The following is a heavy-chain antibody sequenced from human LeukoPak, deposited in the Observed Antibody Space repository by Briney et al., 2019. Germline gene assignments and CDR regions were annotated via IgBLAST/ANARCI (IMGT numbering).Heavy chain of an antibody. J-gene: IGHJ6*03. CDR1: GFTFSSYA. D-gene: IGHD2-15*01. V-gene: IGHV3-30*04. Sequence: GRSLRLSCAASGFTFSSYAMNWVRQPPGKGLEWVADIYCAGSNKYYPDSVKGRFTISRDTYKHTLYLQITITRADDTAVYYAASEDCSGGSCYWGSYYYYYMDVWGKGTTVTVSS. CDR2: IYCAGSNK. CDR3: ASEDCSGGSCYWGSYYYYYMDV.